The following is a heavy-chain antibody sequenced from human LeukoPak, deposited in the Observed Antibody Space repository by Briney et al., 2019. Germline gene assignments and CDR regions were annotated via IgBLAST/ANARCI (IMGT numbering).Heavy chain of an antibody. Sequence: PGGSLRLSCAASGFTFSSYGMHWVRQAPGKGLEWVAFIRYDGSSKYYADSVKGRFTISGDNSKNTLYLQMNSVRSEDTALYYCAKPSGSGVDYWGQGTRVTVSS. CDR2: IRYDGSSK. CDR3: AKPSGSGVDY. V-gene: IGHV3-30*02. D-gene: IGHD1-26*01. CDR1: GFTFSSYG. J-gene: IGHJ4*01.